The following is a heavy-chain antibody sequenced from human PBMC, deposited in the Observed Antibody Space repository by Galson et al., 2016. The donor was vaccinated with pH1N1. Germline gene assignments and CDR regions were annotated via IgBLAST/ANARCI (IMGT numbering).Heavy chain of an antibody. J-gene: IGHJ4*02. CDR3: AKARATGIVNTGDFDY. V-gene: IGHV3-23*01. CDR1: GFTFRNYG. CDR2: ITFTGGST. Sequence: SLRLSCAASGFTFRNYGMSWVRQAPGKGLEWVSAITFTGGSTYYADDVKGRFTISRDTSKNTLYLQVNSLRVEDTAVYYRAKARATGIVNTGDFDYWGQGTLVTVSS. D-gene: IGHD1-14*01.